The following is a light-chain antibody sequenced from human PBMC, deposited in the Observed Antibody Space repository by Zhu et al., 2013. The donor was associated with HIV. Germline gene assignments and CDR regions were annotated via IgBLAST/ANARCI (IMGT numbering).Light chain of an antibody. Sequence: SYELTQPPSVSVSPGQTASITCSGDKLGHKYACWYQQKPGQSPVLVIYQDSKRPSGIPERFSGSNSGNTATLTISGTQAMDEADYYCQAWDSSTAVFGGGTKLTVL. CDR2: QDS. CDR3: QAWDSSTAV. CDR1: KLGHKY. J-gene: IGLJ2*01. V-gene: IGLV3-1*01.